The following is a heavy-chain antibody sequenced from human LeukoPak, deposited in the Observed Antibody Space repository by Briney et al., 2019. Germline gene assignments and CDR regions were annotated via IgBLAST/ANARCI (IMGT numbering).Heavy chain of an antibody. CDR2: ISGSGVST. D-gene: IGHD6-13*01. CDR1: GFTFNNYA. Sequence: GGSLRLSCAASGFTFNNYAMNWVRQAPGKGLEWVSTISGSGVSTYYADSVKGRFTISRDNSKNTLYLQMNSLRAEDTAVYYCAKASAGQQLVSEFDYWGQGTLVTVSS. V-gene: IGHV3-23*01. J-gene: IGHJ4*02. CDR3: AKASAGQQLVSEFDY.